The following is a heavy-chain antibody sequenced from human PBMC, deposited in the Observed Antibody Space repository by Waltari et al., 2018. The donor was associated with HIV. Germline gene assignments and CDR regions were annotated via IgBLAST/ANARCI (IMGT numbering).Heavy chain of an antibody. V-gene: IGHV3-23*01. D-gene: IGHD3-3*01. CDR3: AKGHYDFWSGSYYYGMDV. CDR2: ISGSGGST. Sequence: EVQLLESGGGLVQLGGSLRLSCAASGFTFSSYAMSCVRQAPGKGLEWVSAISGSGGSTDYADSVKGRFTISRDNSKNTLYLQMNSLRAEDTAVYYCAKGHYDFWSGSYYYGMDVWGQGTTVTVSS. CDR1: GFTFSSYA. J-gene: IGHJ6*02.